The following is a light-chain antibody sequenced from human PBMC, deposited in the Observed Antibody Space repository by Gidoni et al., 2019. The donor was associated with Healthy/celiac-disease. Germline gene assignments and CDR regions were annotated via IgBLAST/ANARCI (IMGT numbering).Light chain of an antibody. V-gene: IGKV3-15*01. CDR2: GAS. Sequence: EIVLPQSPATLSVSPGGRTTLSCSASHSVSSNLAWYQQKPGQAPRLVIFGASIGATGIPARFSGSGSGTEFTLTISSLQSEDFAVYYCQQYNNWPLTFGGGTKVEIE. J-gene: IGKJ4*01. CDR3: QQYNNWPLT. CDR1: HSVSSN.